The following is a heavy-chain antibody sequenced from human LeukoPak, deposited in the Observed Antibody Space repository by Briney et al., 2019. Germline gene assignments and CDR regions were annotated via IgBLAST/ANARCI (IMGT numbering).Heavy chain of an antibody. V-gene: IGHV1-18*01. CDR1: GYTFTSYG. CDR3: ARDQREGPSHYDFWSGDNWFDP. CDR2: ISAYNGNT. D-gene: IGHD3-3*01. J-gene: IGHJ5*02. Sequence: ASVKVSCKASGYTFTSYGISWVRQAPGQGLEWMGWISAYNGNTNYAQKLQGRVTMTTDTSTSTAYMELRSLRSDDTAAYYCARDQREGPSHYDFWSGDNWFDPWGQGTLVTVSS.